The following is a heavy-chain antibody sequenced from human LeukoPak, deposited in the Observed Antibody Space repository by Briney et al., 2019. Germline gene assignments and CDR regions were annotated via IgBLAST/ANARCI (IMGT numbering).Heavy chain of an antibody. CDR1: GGSISSYY. J-gene: IGHJ4*02. Sequence: SETLSLTCTASGGSISSYYCSWIRQPPGKGLEWIGYIYYSGSTNYNPSLKSRVTISVDTSKNQFSLKLSSVTAADTAVYYCARAPDTYFDYWGQGTLVTVSS. CDR3: ARAPDTYFDY. CDR2: IYYSGST. V-gene: IGHV4-59*01.